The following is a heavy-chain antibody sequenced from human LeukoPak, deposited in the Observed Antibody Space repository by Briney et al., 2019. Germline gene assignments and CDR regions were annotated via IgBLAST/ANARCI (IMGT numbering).Heavy chain of an antibody. V-gene: IGHV4-61*01. CDR1: GGSVSSGSYY. Sequence: SETLSLTCTVSGGSVSSGSYYWSWIRQPPGKGLEWIGYIYYSGSTNYNPSLKSRVTISVDTSKNQFSLKLSSVTAADTAVYYRARAPYYYGSGAFDIWGQGTMVTVSS. J-gene: IGHJ3*02. D-gene: IGHD3-10*01. CDR2: IYYSGST. CDR3: ARAPYYYGSGAFDI.